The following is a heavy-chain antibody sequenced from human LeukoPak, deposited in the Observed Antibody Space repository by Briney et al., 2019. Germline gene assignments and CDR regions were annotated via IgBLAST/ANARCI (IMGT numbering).Heavy chain of an antibody. Sequence: GESLKISCKGSGYSFTSYWIGWVRPMPGKGLEWMGIIYPGDSDTRYSPSFQGQVTISADKSISTAYLQWSSLKASDTAMYYCARSHPLGYCSSTSCQNYYYYGMDVWGQGTTVTVSS. V-gene: IGHV5-51*01. CDR3: ARSHPLGYCSSTSCQNYYYYGMDV. CDR1: GYSFTSYW. J-gene: IGHJ6*02. CDR2: IYPGDSDT. D-gene: IGHD2-2*01.